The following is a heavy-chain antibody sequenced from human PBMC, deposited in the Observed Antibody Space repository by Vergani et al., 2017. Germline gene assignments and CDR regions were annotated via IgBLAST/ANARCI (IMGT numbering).Heavy chain of an antibody. V-gene: IGHV4-34*01. CDR3: ARIAAAGGTNWFDP. J-gene: IGHJ5*02. Sequence: VQLQQWGAGLLKPSETLSLTCAVYGGSFSGYYWSWIRQPPGKGLEWIGEINHSGSTNYNPSLKSRVTISVDTSKNQFSLKLSSVTAADTAVYYCARIAAAGGTNWFDPWGQGTLVTVSS. CDR2: INHSGST. CDR1: GGSFSGYY. D-gene: IGHD6-13*01.